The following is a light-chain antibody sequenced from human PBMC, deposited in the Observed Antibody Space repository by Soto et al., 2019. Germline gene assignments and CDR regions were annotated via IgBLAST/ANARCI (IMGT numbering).Light chain of an antibody. J-gene: IGKJ1*01. CDR1: QSVSSN. V-gene: IGKV3-15*01. CDR3: QQYNNWPQT. Sequence: EIVMTQSPATLSVSPGERATLSCRASQSVSSNLAWYQQKPGQAPRLLIYGASTRATCITARFSGSGSGTEFTLTISSLQSEDFAVYYCQQYNNWPQTFGQGTKVEIK. CDR2: GAS.